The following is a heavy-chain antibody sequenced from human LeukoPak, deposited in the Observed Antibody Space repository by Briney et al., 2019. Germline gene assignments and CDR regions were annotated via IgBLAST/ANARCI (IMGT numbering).Heavy chain of an antibody. J-gene: IGHJ4*02. V-gene: IGHV1-69*05. CDR2: IIPIFGTA. CDR3: AKYGLSPYFDY. D-gene: IGHD4-17*01. CDR1: GGTFSSYA. Sequence: ASVKVSCKASGGTFSSYAISWVRQAPGQGLEWMGGIIPIFGTANYAQKFQGRVTMTRDMSTSTVYMELSSLTSEDMAIYYCAKYGLSPYFDYWGQGTLVTVSS.